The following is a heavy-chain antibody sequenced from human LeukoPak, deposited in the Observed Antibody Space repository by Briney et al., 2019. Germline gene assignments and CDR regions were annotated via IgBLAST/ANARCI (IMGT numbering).Heavy chain of an antibody. D-gene: IGHD6-13*01. Sequence: SETLSLTCTVSGGSISSYYWSWIRQPPGKGLEWIGYIYYSGSTNYNPSLKSRVTISVDKSKNQFSLKLSSVTAADTAVYYCARVTSSSWYNWFDPWGQGTLVTVSS. V-gene: IGHV4-59*12. CDR1: GGSISSYY. CDR3: ARVTSSSWYNWFDP. CDR2: IYYSGST. J-gene: IGHJ5*02.